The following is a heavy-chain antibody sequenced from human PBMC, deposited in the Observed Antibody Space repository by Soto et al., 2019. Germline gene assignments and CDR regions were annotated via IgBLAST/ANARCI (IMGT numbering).Heavy chain of an antibody. V-gene: IGHV3-21*01. CDR1: GFTFRTYT. CDR3: ARDRGYDAHDYYYNAKDV. D-gene: IGHD2-15*01. Sequence: GGTLRLSCVASGFTFRTYTINWIRHAPGKGLEWVSGIRGFSPYTFCAESVKGRFTISRDNAKNSLYRQMNSLGVEDTAVYYCARDRGYDAHDYYYNAKDVWGQGTTVTVSS. J-gene: IGHJ6*02. CDR2: IRGFSPYT.